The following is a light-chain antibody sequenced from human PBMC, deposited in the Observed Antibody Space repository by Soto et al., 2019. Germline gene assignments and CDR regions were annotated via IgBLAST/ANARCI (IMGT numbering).Light chain of an antibody. V-gene: IGLV2-8*01. Sequence: QSVLTQPPSASGSPGQSVTISCTGTKNDIGVYDFVSWYQHHPGKAPRLIIYEVVQRPSGVPDRFSGSKSGNTASLTASGLQAADEADYFCKSYAGSNTYVFGSGTKSPS. CDR3: KSYAGSNTYV. CDR1: KNDIGVYDF. J-gene: IGLJ1*01. CDR2: EVV.